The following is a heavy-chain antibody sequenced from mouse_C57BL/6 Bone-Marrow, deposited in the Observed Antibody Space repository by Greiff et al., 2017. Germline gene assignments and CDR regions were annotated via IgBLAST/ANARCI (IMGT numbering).Heavy chain of an antibody. CDR2: IYPGDGDT. CDR3: ARYLFY. J-gene: IGHJ2*01. CDR1: GYTFTSYG. Sequence: QVQLQQSGAELARPGASVKLSCKASGYTFTSYGISWVKQRPGKGLEWIGRIYPGDGDTNYNGKFKGKATLTADKSSSTAYMQLSSLTSEDSAVYFCARYLFYWGQGTTLTVSS. V-gene: IGHV1-82*01.